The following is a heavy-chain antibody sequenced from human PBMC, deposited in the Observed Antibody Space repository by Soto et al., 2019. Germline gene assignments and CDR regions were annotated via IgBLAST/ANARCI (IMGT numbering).Heavy chain of an antibody. Sequence: QITLKESGPTLVKPTQTLTLTCTFSGFSLTTSGVGVGWIRQPPGKALEWLALIYWDDDKRYSPSLKSRLSITSDAPKTHVVLTMTTMDPVDTATYYCAHASRSTVIKRGDFDYWGQGALVTVSS. CDR3: AHASRSTVIKRGDFDY. J-gene: IGHJ4*02. CDR2: IYWDDDK. CDR1: GFSLTTSGVG. V-gene: IGHV2-5*02. D-gene: IGHD4-17*01.